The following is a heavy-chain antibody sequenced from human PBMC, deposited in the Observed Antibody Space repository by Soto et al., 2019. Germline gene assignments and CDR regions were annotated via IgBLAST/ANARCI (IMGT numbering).Heavy chain of an antibody. CDR2: IYYSGST. J-gene: IGHJ5*02. Sequence: PSETLSLTCTVSGGSISSGGYYWSWIRQHPGKGLEWIGYIYYSGSTYYNPSLKSRVTISVDTSKNQFSLKLSSVTAADTAVYYCARLPRRIHLSSSSPLKPGAIKNWFDPWGQGTLVTVSS. V-gene: IGHV4-31*03. CDR1: GGSISSGGYY. CDR3: ARLPRRIHLSSSSPLKPGAIKNWFDP. D-gene: IGHD6-13*01.